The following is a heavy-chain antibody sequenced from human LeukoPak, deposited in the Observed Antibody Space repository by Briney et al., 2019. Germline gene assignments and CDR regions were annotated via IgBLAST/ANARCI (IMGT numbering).Heavy chain of an antibody. CDR1: GGSISSYY. Sequence: SETLSLTCTVSGGSISSYYWSWIREPPGKGLEWIGYIYYSGSTNYNPSLKSRVTISVDTSKNQFSLKLSSVTAADTAVYYCARGIFGVVPKTFDYWGQGTLVTLSS. J-gene: IGHJ4*02. CDR2: IYYSGST. CDR3: ARGIFGVVPKTFDY. V-gene: IGHV4-59*01. D-gene: IGHD3-3*01.